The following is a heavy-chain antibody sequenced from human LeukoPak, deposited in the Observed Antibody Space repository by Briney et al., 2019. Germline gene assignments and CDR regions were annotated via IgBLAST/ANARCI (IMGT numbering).Heavy chain of an antibody. J-gene: IGHJ4*02. V-gene: IGHV1-3*01. CDR3: ARPITMVRPPLGY. CDR1: GYAFSSYG. D-gene: IGHD3-10*01. CDR2: INAGNGNT. Sequence: ASVKVSCKASGYAFSSYGISWVRQAPGQRLEWMGWINAGNGNTKYSQKFQGRVTITRDTSASTAYMELSSLRSEDTAVYYCARPITMVRPPLGYWGQGTLVTVSS.